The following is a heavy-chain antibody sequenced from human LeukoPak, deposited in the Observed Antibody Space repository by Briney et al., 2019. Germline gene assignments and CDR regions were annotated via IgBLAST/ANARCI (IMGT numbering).Heavy chain of an antibody. CDR3: ARQKDCSSTSCYEGDAFDI. D-gene: IGHD2-2*01. V-gene: IGHV4-39*01. J-gene: IGHJ3*02. CDR1: GGSISSSDYY. CDR2: INHSGST. Sequence: SETLSLTCTVSGGSISSSDYYWGWIRQPPGKGLEWIGEINHSGSTNYNPSLKSRVTISVDTSKNQFSLKLSSVTAADTAVYYCARQKDCSSTSCYEGDAFDIWGQGTMVTVSS.